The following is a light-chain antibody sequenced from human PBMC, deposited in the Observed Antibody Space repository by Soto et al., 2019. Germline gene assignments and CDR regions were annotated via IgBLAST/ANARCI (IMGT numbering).Light chain of an antibody. V-gene: IGLV2-11*01. Sequence: QSVLTQPRSVSGSPGQSVTISCTGTSSDVGGYNYVSWYQQHPGKAPKLMIYDVSKWPSGVPDRFSDSKSGNTASLTISGLQAEDEADYYCCSYAGNSLWVFGGGTKLTVL. J-gene: IGLJ3*02. CDR3: CSYAGNSLWV. CDR2: DVS. CDR1: SSDVGGYNY.